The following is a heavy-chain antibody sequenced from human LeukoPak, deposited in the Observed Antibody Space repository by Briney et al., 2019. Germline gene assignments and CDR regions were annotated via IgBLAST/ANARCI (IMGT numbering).Heavy chain of an antibody. Sequence: SETLSLTCTVSGYSISSGYYWGWIRQPPGKGLEWIGSIYHSGSTYYNPSLKSRVTISVDTPKNQFSLKLSSVTAADTAVYYCARDNSVRDEAWWFNPWGQGTLVTVSS. CDR2: IYHSGST. J-gene: IGHJ5*02. CDR3: ARDNSVRDEAWWFNP. CDR1: GYSISSGYY. V-gene: IGHV4-38-2*02. D-gene: IGHD5-24*01.